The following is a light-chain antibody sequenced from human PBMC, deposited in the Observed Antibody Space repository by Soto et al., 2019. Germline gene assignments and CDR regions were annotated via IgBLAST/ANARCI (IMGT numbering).Light chain of an antibody. CDR1: SSNLGAGYD. V-gene: IGLV1-40*01. Sequence: QSVLTQPTSVSGAPGQRVTISCTGSSSNLGAGYDVHWYQQVPGTAPKFLIYVSSNRPSGVPDRFSGSRSGTSAFLAISGLQAEDEADYYCQSYDKSLSGVVFGGGTKVTVL. J-gene: IGLJ2*01. CDR3: QSYDKSLSGVV. CDR2: VSS.